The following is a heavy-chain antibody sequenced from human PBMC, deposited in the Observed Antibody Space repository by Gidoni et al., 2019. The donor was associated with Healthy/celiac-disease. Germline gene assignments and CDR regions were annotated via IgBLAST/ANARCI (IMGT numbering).Heavy chain of an antibody. V-gene: IGHV4-34*01. D-gene: IGHD6-13*01. J-gene: IGHJ6*02. CDR1: GGSFRGYY. CDR3: ARGGKVAAAGTNYYYYGMDV. CDR2: INPSGST. Sequence: QVQLQQWGAGLLKPSETLSLTCAVSGGSFRGYYWSGIRQPPGKGLEWIGEINPSGSTNYNPSLKSRVTISADTSKNQFSLKLSSVTAADTAVYYCARGGKVAAAGTNYYYYGMDVWGQGTTVTVSS.